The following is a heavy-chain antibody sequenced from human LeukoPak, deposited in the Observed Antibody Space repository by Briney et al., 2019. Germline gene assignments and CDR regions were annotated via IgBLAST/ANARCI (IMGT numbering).Heavy chain of an antibody. Sequence: GGSLRLSCAASGFTSSSYDFSTYGMSWVRQAAGKGLEWVSGLSGTGLTTFYPDSVKGRFTISRDNSKNTLYLQMNSLRADDTAVYYCARGSKTAGTIYTFDYWGQGTLVTVSS. J-gene: IGHJ4*02. CDR3: ARGSKTAGTIYTFDY. V-gene: IGHV3-23*01. D-gene: IGHD6-13*01. CDR1: GFTSSSYD. CDR2: LSGTGLTT.